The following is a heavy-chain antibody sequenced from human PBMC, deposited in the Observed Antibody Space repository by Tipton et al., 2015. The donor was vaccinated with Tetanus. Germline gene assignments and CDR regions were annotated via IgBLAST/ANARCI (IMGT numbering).Heavy chain of an antibody. J-gene: IGHJ4*02. Sequence: TLSLTCTVSGGSISTGGYYWNWIRKHPGKGLEFIGYIYYDGSTYYNPSLKSRVSMSIDTSKNQFSLKVDSVTAGDTAVYYCARGGVVVVIDYFDYWGPGIPVTVSS. CDR3: ARGGVVVVIDYFDY. D-gene: IGHD3-22*01. CDR2: IYYDGST. V-gene: IGHV4-31*03. CDR1: GGSISTGGYY.